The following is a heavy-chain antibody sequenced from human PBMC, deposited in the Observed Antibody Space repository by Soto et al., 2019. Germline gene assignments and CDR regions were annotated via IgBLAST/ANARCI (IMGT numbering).Heavy chain of an antibody. Sequence: SETLSLTCTVSGGSISSGGYYWSWIRQHPGKGLEWIGYIYYSGSTYYNPSLKSRVTISVDTSKNQFSLKLSSVTAADTAVYYCAREPVVVVPAAPEEQRYYYYYGMDVWGQGTTVTVSS. CDR1: GGSISSGGYY. D-gene: IGHD2-2*01. CDR3: AREPVVVVPAAPEEQRYYYYYGMDV. CDR2: IYYSGST. V-gene: IGHV4-31*03. J-gene: IGHJ6*02.